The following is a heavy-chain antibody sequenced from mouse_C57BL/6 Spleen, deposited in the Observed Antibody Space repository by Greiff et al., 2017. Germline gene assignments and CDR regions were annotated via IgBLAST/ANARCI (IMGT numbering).Heavy chain of an antibody. D-gene: IGHD1-1*01. J-gene: IGHJ4*01. Sequence: EVMLVESGAELVKPGASVKLSCTASGFNIKDYYMHWVKQRTEQGLAWIGRIDPEDGETKYAPKFQGKATIPADTSYNTAYLQLSSLTSVDTADYYFAMGPLRAGMDDWGQGTSVTVSS. CDR2: IDPEDGET. CDR1: GFNIKDYY. CDR3: AMGPLRAGMDD. V-gene: IGHV14-2*01.